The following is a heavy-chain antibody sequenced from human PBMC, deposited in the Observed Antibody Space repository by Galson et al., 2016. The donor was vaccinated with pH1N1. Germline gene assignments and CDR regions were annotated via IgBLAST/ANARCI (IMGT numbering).Heavy chain of an antibody. CDR3: AKGGYGDYGLDVFDI. J-gene: IGHJ3*02. Sequence: SLRLSCAASGSNSDYNMNWVRLAPGKGLEWVSSISGSGGRKHYADSVQGRFIISRDNSKNTLYLQMNSLRAGDTALYFCAKGGYGDYGLDVFDIWGQGTIVMVSS. V-gene: IGHV3-23*01. D-gene: IGHD4-17*01. CDR1: GSNSDYN. CDR2: ISGSGGRK.